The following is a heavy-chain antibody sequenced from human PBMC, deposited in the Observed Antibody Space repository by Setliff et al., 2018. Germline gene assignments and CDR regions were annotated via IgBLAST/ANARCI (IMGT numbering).Heavy chain of an antibody. CDR2: INNYSFKT. CDR3: ARINFYVSSGYYYAPDF. V-gene: IGHV1-18*01. Sequence: ASVKVSCKASGYTFNNYGITWVRQPPGQGLEWMGWINNYSFKTTYPQKFLDRVTVTTDTSATTAYMELKNPRSDDTAVYYCARINFYVSSGYYYAPDFWGQGTLVTVSS. CDR1: GYTFNNYG. J-gene: IGHJ4*02. D-gene: IGHD3-22*01.